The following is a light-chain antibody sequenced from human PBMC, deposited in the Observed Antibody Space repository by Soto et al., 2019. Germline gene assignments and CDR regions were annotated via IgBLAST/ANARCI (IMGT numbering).Light chain of an antibody. CDR2: DAS. J-gene: IGKJ1*01. Sequence: DIQMTQSPSSLSASVGARVPITCRPSQTISNYLNWYQQKPGKAPKLLIYDASSLESGVPSRFSGSGSGTEFTLTISGLQPDDFATYYCQRYNSYSRTFGQGTKVDI. CDR3: QRYNSYSRT. CDR1: QTISNY. V-gene: IGKV1-5*01.